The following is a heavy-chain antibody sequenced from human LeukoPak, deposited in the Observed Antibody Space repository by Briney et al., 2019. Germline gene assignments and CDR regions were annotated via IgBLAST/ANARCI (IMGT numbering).Heavy chain of an antibody. CDR2: INHSGST. D-gene: IGHD3-10*01. CDR3: ARGRITMVRGVILDY. V-gene: IGHV4-34*01. Sequence: SETLSLTCAVYGGSFSGYYWSWIRQPPGKGLEWIGEINHSGSTNHNPSLKSRVTISVDTSKNQFSLKLSSVTAADTAVYYCARGRITMVRGVILDYWGQGTLVTVSS. CDR1: GGSFSGYY. J-gene: IGHJ4*02.